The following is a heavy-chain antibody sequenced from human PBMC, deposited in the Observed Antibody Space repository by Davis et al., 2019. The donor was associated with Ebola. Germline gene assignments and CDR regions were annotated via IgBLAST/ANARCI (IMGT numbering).Heavy chain of an antibody. CDR2: IYYSGVT. D-gene: IGHD3/OR15-3a*01. Sequence: PSETLSLTCTVSGVSVSSGSLYWSWMRQPPGKGLEWIGYIYYSGVTNYNPSLKSRVTISEDMSKNQFSLKLRSVTAADMAVYYCARMGLTYGMDVWGQGTTVTVSS. J-gene: IGHJ6*02. CDR3: ARMGLTYGMDV. CDR1: GVSVSSGSLY. V-gene: IGHV4-61*01.